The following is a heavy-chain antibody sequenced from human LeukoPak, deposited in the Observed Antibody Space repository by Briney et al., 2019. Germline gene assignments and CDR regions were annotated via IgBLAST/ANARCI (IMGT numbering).Heavy chain of an antibody. D-gene: IGHD2-21*02. CDR2: ITGNGVYT. V-gene: IGHV3-23*01. Sequence: GGSLTLSCAVSGLPFGSYGMTWVRQAPGKGLDWVSGITGNGVYTYYPDSVRGRSTISRDNSKSTLSLQMTSLRAEDTSVYYCAKSDCGGDCGWGQGTLVTVSS. J-gene: IGHJ4*02. CDR1: GLPFGSYG. CDR3: AKSDCGGDCG.